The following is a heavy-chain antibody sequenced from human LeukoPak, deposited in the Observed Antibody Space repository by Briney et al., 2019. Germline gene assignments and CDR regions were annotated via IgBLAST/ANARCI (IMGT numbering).Heavy chain of an antibody. CDR3: ARDSGPKYGGSDY. Sequence: ASVKVSCKAYGYTFTSYGISWVRQAPGQGLEWMGIINPSGGSTSYAQKFQGRVTMTRDTSTSTVYMELSSLRSEDTAVYYCARDSGPKYGGSDYWGQGTLVTVSS. J-gene: IGHJ4*02. CDR2: INPSGGST. V-gene: IGHV1-46*01. CDR1: GYTFTSYG. D-gene: IGHD5-12*01.